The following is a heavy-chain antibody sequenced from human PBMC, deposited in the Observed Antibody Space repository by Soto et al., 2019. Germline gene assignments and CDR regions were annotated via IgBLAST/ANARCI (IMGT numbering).Heavy chain of an antibody. CDR1: GGTFSSYA. CDR3: ARDLPEDDAFDI. J-gene: IGHJ3*02. Sequence: SVKVSCKASGGTFSSYAISWVRQAPGQGLGWMGGIIPIFGTANYAQKFQGRVTITADESTSTAYMELSSLRSEDTAVYYCARDLPEDDAFDIWGQGTMVTVSS. CDR2: IIPIFGTA. V-gene: IGHV1-69*13.